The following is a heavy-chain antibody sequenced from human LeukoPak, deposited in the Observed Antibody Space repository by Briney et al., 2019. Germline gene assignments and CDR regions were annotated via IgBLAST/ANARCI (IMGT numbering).Heavy chain of an antibody. CDR1: GGSISSYY. V-gene: IGHV4-59*01. CDR2: IYYSGST. Sequence: SETLSLTCTVSGGSISSYYWSWIRQPPGKGLECIEYIYYSGSTNYNPSLKSRVTISVDTSKNQFSLKLSSVTAADTAVYYCARVKGYGDYEGYYYYGMDVWGQGTTVTVSS. J-gene: IGHJ6*02. CDR3: ARVKGYGDYEGYYYYGMDV. D-gene: IGHD4-17*01.